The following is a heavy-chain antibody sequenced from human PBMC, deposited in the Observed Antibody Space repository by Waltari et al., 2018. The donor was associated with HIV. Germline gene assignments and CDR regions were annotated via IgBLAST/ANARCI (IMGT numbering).Heavy chain of an antibody. CDR1: GYTLSELS. V-gene: IGHV1-24*01. J-gene: IGHJ5*02. CDR3: TTEGLYCSGGTCYSRFDP. CDR2: LDPEQGKT. D-gene: IGHD2-15*01. Sequence: QVPLVQSGAEVKKPGASVKVSCKVSGYTLSELSMHWVRQAPGKGLEWMGVLDPEQGKTIYAQNFQGRVTMTEDAATDTAYMELSSLRSEDTAVYYCTTEGLYCSGGTCYSRFDPWGQGTLVTVSS.